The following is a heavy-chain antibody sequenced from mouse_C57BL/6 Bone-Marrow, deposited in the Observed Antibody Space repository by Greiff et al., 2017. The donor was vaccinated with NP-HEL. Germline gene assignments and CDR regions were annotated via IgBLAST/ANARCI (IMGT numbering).Heavy chain of an antibody. Sequence: QVQLQQPGAELVKPGASVKLSCKASGNTFTSYWMHWVKQRPGQGLEWIGMIHPNSGSTNYNEKFKSKATLTVDKSSSTAYIQLSSLTSEDSAVYYCASLLWYFDVWGTGTTVTVSS. J-gene: IGHJ1*03. CDR1: GNTFTSYW. CDR3: ASLLWYFDV. D-gene: IGHD2-1*01. V-gene: IGHV1-64*01. CDR2: IHPNSGST.